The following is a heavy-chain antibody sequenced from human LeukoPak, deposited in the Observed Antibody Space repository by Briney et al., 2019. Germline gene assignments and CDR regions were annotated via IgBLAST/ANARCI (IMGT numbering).Heavy chain of an antibody. J-gene: IGHJ6*03. Sequence: GESLKISCKGSGYSFTNYWIGWVRQMPGKGLEWMGIIYPGDSDTTYSPFFQGQVTISADKSISTAYLQWSSLKASDTAIYYCARHVRPGDYYYYHMDVWGKGTTVTVSS. CDR2: IYPGDSDT. V-gene: IGHV5-51*01. D-gene: IGHD4-17*01. CDR3: ARHVRPGDYYYYHMDV. CDR1: GYSFTNYW.